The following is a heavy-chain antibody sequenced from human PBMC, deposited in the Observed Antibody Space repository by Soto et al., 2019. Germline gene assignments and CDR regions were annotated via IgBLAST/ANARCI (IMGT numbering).Heavy chain of an antibody. CDR1: GFTFSSYS. CDR3: ARDSDIVVSWYYYGMDV. D-gene: IGHD2-2*01. Sequence: EVQLVESGGGLVKPGGSLRLSCAASGFTFSSYSVNWVRQAPGKGLEWVSSISSSSSYIYYADSVKGRFTISRDNAKNSLYLQMNSLRAEDTAVYYCARDSDIVVSWYYYGMDVWGQGTTVTVSS. J-gene: IGHJ6*02. V-gene: IGHV3-21*01. CDR2: ISSSSSYI.